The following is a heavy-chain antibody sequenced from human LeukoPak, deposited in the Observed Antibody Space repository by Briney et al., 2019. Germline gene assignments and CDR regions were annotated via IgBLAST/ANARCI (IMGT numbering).Heavy chain of an antibody. CDR2: INHSGST. CDR1: GGSLSGYY. CDR3: ASRRKQQLVDFDY. J-gene: IGHJ4*02. Sequence: SETLSLTCAVYGGSLSGYYWSWIRQPPGKGLEWIGEINHSGSTNYNPSLKSRVTISVDTSKNQFSLKLSSVTAADTAVYYCASRRKQQLVDFDYWGQGTLVTVSS. V-gene: IGHV4-34*01. D-gene: IGHD6-13*01.